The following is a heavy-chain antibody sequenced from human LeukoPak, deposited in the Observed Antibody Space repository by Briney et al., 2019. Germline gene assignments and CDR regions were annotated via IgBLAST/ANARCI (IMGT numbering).Heavy chain of an antibody. CDR2: LYYSGST. CDR1: GGSMSSYY. V-gene: IGHV4-59*08. Sequence: SETLSLTCTVSGGSMSSYYWSWIRQPPGKGLEWIGYLYYSGSTNYNPSLKSRVTISVDTSKNQFSLKLTSVTAADTAVYYCARAGPGYSFDYWGQGTPVTVSS. J-gene: IGHJ4*02. D-gene: IGHD3-10*01. CDR3: ARAGPGYSFDY.